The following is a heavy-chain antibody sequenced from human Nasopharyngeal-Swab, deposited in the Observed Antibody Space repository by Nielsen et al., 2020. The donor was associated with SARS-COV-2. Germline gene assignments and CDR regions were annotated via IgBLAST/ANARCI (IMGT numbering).Heavy chain of an antibody. V-gene: IGHV1-46*01. D-gene: IGHD5-12*01. CDR3: AREGYHDAFDI. CDR1: GYTFTSYY. CDR2: INPSGGST. J-gene: IGHJ3*02. Sequence: ASVKVSCKASGYTFTSYYMHWVRQAPGQGLEWMGIINPSGGSTSYAQKLQGRVTMTTDTSTSTAYMELRSLRSDDTAVYYCAREGYHDAFDIWGQGTMVTVSS.